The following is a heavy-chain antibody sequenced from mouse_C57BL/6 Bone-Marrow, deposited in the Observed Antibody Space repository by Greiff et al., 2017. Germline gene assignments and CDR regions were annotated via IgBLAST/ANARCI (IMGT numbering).Heavy chain of an antibody. Sequence: EVKVVESEGGLVQPGSSMKLSCTASGFTFSAYYMAWVRQVPETGLEWVSNLNYDGRSTYYLASLKIRFLILRDNAQNILYLQMSTLKSEDTATYYCARVLIYYAMDYWGQGTSVTVSS. CDR2: LNYDGRST. V-gene: IGHV5-16*01. CDR3: ARVLIYYAMDY. CDR1: GFTFSAYY. J-gene: IGHJ4*01.